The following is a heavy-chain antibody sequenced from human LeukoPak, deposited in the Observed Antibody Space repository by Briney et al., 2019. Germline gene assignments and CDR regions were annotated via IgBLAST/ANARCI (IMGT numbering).Heavy chain of an antibody. CDR3: ARGRGMILRLAP. Sequence: GASVKVSCKASGGTFSSYAISWVRQAPGQGLEWMGGIIPIFGTANYAQKFQGRVTITTDESTSTAYMELSSLRSEDTAVYYCARGRGMILRLAPWGQGTLVTVSS. J-gene: IGHJ5*02. V-gene: IGHV1-69*05. CDR1: GGTFSSYA. D-gene: IGHD3-22*01. CDR2: IIPIFGTA.